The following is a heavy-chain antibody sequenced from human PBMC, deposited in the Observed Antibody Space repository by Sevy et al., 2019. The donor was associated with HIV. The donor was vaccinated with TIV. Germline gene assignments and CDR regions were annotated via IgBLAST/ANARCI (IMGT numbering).Heavy chain of an antibody. D-gene: IGHD6-19*01. J-gene: IGHJ5*02. CDR1: GGSISSYY. Sequence: SETLSLTCTVSGGSISSYYWSWIRQPADKGLEWIGRINGSGNTNYNPSLKSRVTMSIDTSRRQFSLNLNSVTAADTAVYFCARGFQPADSSGWFYFDPWGQGILVTVSS. CDR2: INGSGNT. V-gene: IGHV4-4*07. CDR3: ARGFQPADSSGWFYFDP.